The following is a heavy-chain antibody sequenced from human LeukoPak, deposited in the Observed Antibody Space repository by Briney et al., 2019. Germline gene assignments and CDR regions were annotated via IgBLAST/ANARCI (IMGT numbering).Heavy chain of an antibody. Sequence: VASVKVSCKASGYTFNSYDINWVRQATGQGVEWMGWMNPNSGNTGYAQKFQGRVTMTRNASISTAHMVLSSLRSEDTAVYYCARGQGSHGQQLGDYWGQGTLVTVSS. J-gene: IGHJ4*02. D-gene: IGHD6-13*01. CDR2: MNPNSGNT. CDR1: GYTFNSYD. CDR3: ARGQGSHGQQLGDY. V-gene: IGHV1-8*01.